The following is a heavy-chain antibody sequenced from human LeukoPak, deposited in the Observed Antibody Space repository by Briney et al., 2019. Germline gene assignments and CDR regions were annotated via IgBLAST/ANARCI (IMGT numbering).Heavy chain of an antibody. CDR3: AKVRYCSGVNCYPDDN. CDR1: GFTFSSYW. J-gene: IGHJ4*02. CDR2: INSDGSST. Sequence: GGSLRLSCAAPGFTFSSYWMHWVRQAPGKGLVWVSRINSDGSSTSYADSVEGRFTISRDNAKNTLYLQMNSLRAEDTAVYYCAKVRYCSGVNCYPDDNWGQGTLVTVSS. V-gene: IGHV3-74*01. D-gene: IGHD2-15*01.